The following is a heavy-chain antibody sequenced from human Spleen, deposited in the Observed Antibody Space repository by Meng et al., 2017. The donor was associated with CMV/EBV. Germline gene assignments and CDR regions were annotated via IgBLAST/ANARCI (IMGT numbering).Heavy chain of an antibody. CDR3: ARGRNFDY. CDR2: LIPIFNTA. Sequence: KVSCQASVDPVNKEPDCGARQARGQGREWVERLIPIFNTASHAQKCQGRVTVATDKYPSTAYMELGSLRSEDTAVCYCARGRNFDYWGQGTLVTVSS. CDR1: VDPVNKEP. V-gene: IGHV1-69*05. J-gene: IGHJ4*02.